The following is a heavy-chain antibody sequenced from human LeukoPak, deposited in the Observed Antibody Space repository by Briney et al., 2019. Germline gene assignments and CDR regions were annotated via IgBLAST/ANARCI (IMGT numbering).Heavy chain of an antibody. D-gene: IGHD3-22*01. CDR2: IIPILGIA. J-gene: IGHJ5*02. CDR3: ARDSANYYDSSGYSFSNWFDP. V-gene: IGHV1-69*04. Sequence: ASVKVSCKASGGTFSSYAISWVRQAPGQGLEWMGRIIPILGIANYAQKFQGRVTITADKSTSTAYMELSSLRSDDTAVYYCARDSANYYDSSGYSFSNWFDPWGQGTLVTVSS. CDR1: GGTFSSYA.